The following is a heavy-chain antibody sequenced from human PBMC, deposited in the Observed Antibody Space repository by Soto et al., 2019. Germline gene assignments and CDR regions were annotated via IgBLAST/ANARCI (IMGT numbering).Heavy chain of an antibody. J-gene: IGHJ4*02. CDR1: GGSISRYY. Sequence: SETLSLTCTVCGGSISRYYWSWIRQPAGKGLEWIGRIYTSGSTNYNPSLKSRVTMSVDTSKNQFSLKLSSVTAADTAVYYCARQWELLPTWYYFDYWGEGTLVTVSS. V-gene: IGHV4-4*07. CDR2: IYTSGST. CDR3: ARQWELLPTWYYFDY. D-gene: IGHD1-26*01.